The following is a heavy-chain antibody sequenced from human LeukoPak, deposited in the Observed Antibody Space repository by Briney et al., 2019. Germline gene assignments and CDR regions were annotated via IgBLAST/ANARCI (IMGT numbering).Heavy chain of an antibody. D-gene: IGHD3-10*01. J-gene: IGHJ4*02. Sequence: GGSLRLSCAASGFTFDDYAMHWVRHAPGKGLEWVSGISWNSGSIGYADSVKGRFTISRDNAKNSLYLQMNSLRAEDTALYYCAKGDGGTYYYGSGSYFSYWGQGTLVTVSS. CDR1: GFTFDDYA. CDR2: ISWNSGSI. V-gene: IGHV3-9*01. CDR3: AKGDGGTYYYGSGSYFSY.